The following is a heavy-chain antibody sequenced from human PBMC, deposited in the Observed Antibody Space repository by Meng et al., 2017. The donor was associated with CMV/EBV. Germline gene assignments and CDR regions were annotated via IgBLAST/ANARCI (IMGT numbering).Heavy chain of an antibody. Sequence: LSLTCAASGFTFSSYSMNWVRQAPGKGLEWVSSISSSSSYIYYADSVKGRFTISRDNAKNSLYLQMNSLRAEDTAVYYCVSFHRGEIYYGMDVRGQGTTVTVSS. J-gene: IGHJ6*02. CDR1: GFTFSSYS. D-gene: IGHD3-16*01. V-gene: IGHV3-21*01. CDR3: VSFHRGEIYYGMDV. CDR2: ISSSSSYI.